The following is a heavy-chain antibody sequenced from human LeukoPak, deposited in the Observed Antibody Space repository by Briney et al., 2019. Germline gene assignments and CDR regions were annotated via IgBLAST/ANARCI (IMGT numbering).Heavy chain of an antibody. CDR3: ARANFTYYDFWSGYSDGFDP. J-gene: IGHJ5*02. CDR1: GGSISSGDYY. CDR2: IYYSGST. D-gene: IGHD3-3*01. V-gene: IGHV4-30-4*08. Sequence: SQTLSLTCTVPGGSISSGDYYWSWIRQPPGKGLEWIGYIYYSGSTYYNPSLKSRVTISVDTSKNQFSLKLSSVTAADTAVYYCARANFTYYDFWSGYSDGFDPWGQGTLVTVSS.